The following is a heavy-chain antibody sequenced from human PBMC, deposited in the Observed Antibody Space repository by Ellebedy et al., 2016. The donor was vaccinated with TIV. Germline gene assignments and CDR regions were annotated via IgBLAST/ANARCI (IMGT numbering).Heavy chain of an antibody. CDR2: INNGGRTT. V-gene: IGHV3-23*01. D-gene: IGHD1-26*01. CDR1: GFTFSGYA. Sequence: GESLKISCVASGFTFSGYAMSSVRQAPGKGLEWVSGINNGGRTTSYADSVKGRFTISRDNSRSTLYLQKNSLRAEDSAVYYCAKDMVFGDGKWEIDVWGQGTTVTVSS. CDR3: AKDMVFGDGKWEIDV. J-gene: IGHJ6*02.